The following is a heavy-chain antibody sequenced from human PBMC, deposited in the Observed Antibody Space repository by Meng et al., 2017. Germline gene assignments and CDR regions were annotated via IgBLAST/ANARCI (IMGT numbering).Heavy chain of an antibody. V-gene: IGHV3-15*04. CDR2: IERKSDGGTI. Sequence: QLVGAGGGLVKPGGSRRLSCVAAGLRFTDAWMSWVRQAPGKGLEWVGRIERKSDGGTIYYAAPVKGRFTISRDDSKNTLYLQMDSLINEDTAVYFCATGAAAADHWGQGTLVTVSS. J-gene: IGHJ4*02. CDR1: GLRFTDAW. CDR3: ATGAAAADH. D-gene: IGHD6-13*01.